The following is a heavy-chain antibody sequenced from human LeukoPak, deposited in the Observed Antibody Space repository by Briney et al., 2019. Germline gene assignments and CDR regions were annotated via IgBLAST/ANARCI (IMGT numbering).Heavy chain of an antibody. J-gene: IGHJ4*02. CDR2: ISYDGSNK. Sequence: GRSLRLSCAASGFTFSSSGMHWVRQAPGKGLEWVAVISYDGSNKYYADSVKGRFTFSRDNSKNTLYLQMNSLRAEDTAVYYCAKEYCSNSVCHSLDYWGQGTLVTVSS. CDR3: AKEYCSNSVCHSLDY. V-gene: IGHV3-30*18. CDR1: GFTFSSSG. D-gene: IGHD2-8*01.